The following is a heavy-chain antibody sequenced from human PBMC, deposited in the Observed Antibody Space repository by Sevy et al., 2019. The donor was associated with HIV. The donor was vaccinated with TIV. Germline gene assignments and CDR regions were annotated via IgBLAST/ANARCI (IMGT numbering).Heavy chain of an antibody. Sequence: GSLRLSCAASGFTFSDHYMEWVRQAPGKGLEWVGRTRNKADSYSTEYAASVKGRFTISRDDSKNSLYLQMNSLKTEDTAVYYCATHAGIAAAGRVFDYWGQGSLVTVSS. CDR1: GFTFSDHY. V-gene: IGHV3-72*01. J-gene: IGHJ4*02. D-gene: IGHD6-13*01. CDR3: ATHAGIAAAGRVFDY. CDR2: TRNKADSYST.